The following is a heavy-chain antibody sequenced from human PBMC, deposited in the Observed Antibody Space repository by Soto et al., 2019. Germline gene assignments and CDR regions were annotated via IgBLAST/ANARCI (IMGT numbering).Heavy chain of an antibody. V-gene: IGHV4-4*02. CDR2: AHHSGRT. D-gene: IGHD4-17*01. CDR1: GDSMSSSNW. J-gene: IGHJ5*02. CDR3: ARETYGDYVGYFDP. Sequence: SETLSLTCTVSGDSMSSSNWWNWVRQPPGKGLEWIGEAHHSGRTNYNPSLKSRVTISVDRSKNHFSLQLTSVTAADTAVYYCARETYGDYVGYFDPWGQGTLVTVSS.